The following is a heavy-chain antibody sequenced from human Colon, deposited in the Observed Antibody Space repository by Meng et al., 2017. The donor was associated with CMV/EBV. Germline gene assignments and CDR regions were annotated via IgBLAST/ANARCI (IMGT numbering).Heavy chain of an antibody. Sequence: GESLKIPRAAPSSAFSTYNMNWVRQAPGQGLEWVASITGRSNFIFYADSVKGRFTVSRDNAKSSMYLQLNSLRAEDTAVYYCARDLHYCSGGDCYYGMDVWGQGTTVTVSS. CDR2: ITGRSNFI. CDR3: ARDLHYCSGGDCYYGMDV. CDR1: SSAFSTYN. J-gene: IGHJ6*02. D-gene: IGHD2-15*01. V-gene: IGHV3-21*06.